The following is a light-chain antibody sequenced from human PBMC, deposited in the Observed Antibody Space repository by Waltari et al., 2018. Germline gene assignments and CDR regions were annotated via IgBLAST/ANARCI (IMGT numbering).Light chain of an antibody. J-gene: IGLJ1*01. CDR1: SSDVGRYEY. CDR3: CSYTTTDTYV. CDR2: DVS. Sequence: SALPQPASVSGSPGQSITIYCTGTSSDVGRYEYVSWYQQHPGKAPKLIIYDVSKRPLGVSNRFSGSTSGYTASLTISGLQSEDEADYYCCSYTTTDTYVFGSGTKVTVL. V-gene: IGLV2-14*03.